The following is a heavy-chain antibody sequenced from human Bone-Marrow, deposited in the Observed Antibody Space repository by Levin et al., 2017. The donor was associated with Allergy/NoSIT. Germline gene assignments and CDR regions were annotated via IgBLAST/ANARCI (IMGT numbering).Heavy chain of an antibody. Sequence: PSETLSLTCNVSGGSITNSHYYWGWILQPPGKGLEWIGSIYNSGSTYFNPSLKSRVTISVDTSKNQFSLKVTSVTASDTAMYYCASHLWVGAFDNWGQGILVTVSS. CDR1: GGSITNSHYY. CDR2: IYNSGST. J-gene: IGHJ4*02. D-gene: IGHD3-10*01. V-gene: IGHV4-39*01. CDR3: ASHLWVGAFDN.